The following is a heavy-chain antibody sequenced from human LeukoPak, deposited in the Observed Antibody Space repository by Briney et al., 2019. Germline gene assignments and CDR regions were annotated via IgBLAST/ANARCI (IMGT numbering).Heavy chain of an antibody. Sequence: PGGSLRLSCAASGFTFSSYEMNWVRQAPGKGLEWVSYISSSGSNIYYADSVKGRFTISRDNAKNSLYLQMNSLRAEDTAVYYCASGSGSYWYFDLWGRGTLVTVSS. CDR1: GFTFSSYE. J-gene: IGHJ2*01. V-gene: IGHV3-48*03. CDR3: ASGSGSYWYFDL. D-gene: IGHD3-22*01. CDR2: ISSSGSNI.